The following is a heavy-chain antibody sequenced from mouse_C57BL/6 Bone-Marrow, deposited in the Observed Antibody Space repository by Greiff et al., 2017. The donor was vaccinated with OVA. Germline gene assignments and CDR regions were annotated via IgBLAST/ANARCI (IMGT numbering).Heavy chain of an antibody. D-gene: IGHD2-5*01. CDR3: ARRRNSNWDFDY. V-gene: IGHV3-6*01. CDR1: GYSITSGYY. J-gene: IGHJ2*01. CDR2: ISYDGSN. Sequence: EVQVVESGPGLVKPSQSLSLTCSVTGYSITSGYYWNWIRQFPGNKLEWMGYISYDGSNNYNPSLKNRISITRDTSKNQFFLKLNSVTTEDTATYYCARRRNSNWDFDYWGQGTTLTVSS.